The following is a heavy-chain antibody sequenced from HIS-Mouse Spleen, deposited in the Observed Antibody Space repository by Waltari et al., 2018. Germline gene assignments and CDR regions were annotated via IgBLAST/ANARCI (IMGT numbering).Heavy chain of an antibody. CDR3: AREIPYSSSWYDWYFDL. J-gene: IGHJ2*01. CDR1: GGSIRSSSYY. CDR2: IYYSGST. Sequence: QLQLQESGPGLVKPSETLSLTCTVPGGSIRSSSYYWGWVRQPPGKGLEWIGSIYYSGSTSYNPSLKSRVTISVDTSKNQFSLKLSSVTAADTAVYYCAREIPYSSSWYDWYFDLWGRGTLVTVSS. V-gene: IGHV4-39*07. D-gene: IGHD6-13*01.